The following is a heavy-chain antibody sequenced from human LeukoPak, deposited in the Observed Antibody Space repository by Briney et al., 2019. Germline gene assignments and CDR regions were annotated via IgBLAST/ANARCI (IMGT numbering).Heavy chain of an antibody. CDR1: GGTFSSYA. CDR3: AREQTEYCSGGSCYPAPEGSFDY. V-gene: IGHV1-69*04. Sequence: SVKVSCKASGGTFSSYAISWVRQAPGQGLEWMGRIIPILGIANYAQKFQGRVTITADKSTSTAYMELSSLRSEDTAVYYCAREQTEYCSGGSCYPAPEGSFDYWGQGTLVTVSS. D-gene: IGHD2-15*01. J-gene: IGHJ4*02. CDR2: IIPILGIA.